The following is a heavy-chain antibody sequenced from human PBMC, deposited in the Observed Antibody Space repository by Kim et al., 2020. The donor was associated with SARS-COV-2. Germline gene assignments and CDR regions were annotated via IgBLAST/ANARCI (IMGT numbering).Heavy chain of an antibody. V-gene: IGHV1-18*01. CDR3: AREYYGDL. J-gene: IGHJ5*02. D-gene: IGHD3-3*01. Sequence: NGNTNYAQKLQGRVTMTTDTSTSTAYMELRSLRSDDTAVYYCAREYYGDLWGQGTLVTVSS. CDR2: NGNT.